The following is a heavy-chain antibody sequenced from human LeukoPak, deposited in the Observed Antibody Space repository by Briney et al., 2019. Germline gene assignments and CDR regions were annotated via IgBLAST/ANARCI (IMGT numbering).Heavy chain of an antibody. CDR2: VSYDGSHE. CDR1: GFTFSYYA. D-gene: IGHD4-17*01. V-gene: IGHV3-30*04. J-gene: IGHJ4*02. CDR3: ARNPYGDYEFDY. Sequence: GGSLRLSCAASGFTFSYYAMHWVRQAPGKGLEWVAVVSYDGSHEYYADSVKGRFTISRANFRNTLYLQMNSLRPEDSAVYYCARNPYGDYEFDYWGQGTLVTVSS.